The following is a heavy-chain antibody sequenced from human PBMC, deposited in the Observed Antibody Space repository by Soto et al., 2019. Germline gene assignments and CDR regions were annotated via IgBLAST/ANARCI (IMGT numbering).Heavy chain of an antibody. CDR3: ASPTLSTYYDFWSGYYRAPYGMDV. CDR1: GFTFSSYS. J-gene: IGHJ6*02. D-gene: IGHD3-3*01. CDR2: ISSSSSTI. Sequence: SLRLSCAASGFTFSSYSMNWVRQAPGKGLEWVSYISSSSSTIYYADSVKGRFTISRDNAKNSLYLQMNSLRDEDTAVYYCASPTLSTYYDFWSGYYRAPYGMDVWGQGTTVTVSS. V-gene: IGHV3-48*02.